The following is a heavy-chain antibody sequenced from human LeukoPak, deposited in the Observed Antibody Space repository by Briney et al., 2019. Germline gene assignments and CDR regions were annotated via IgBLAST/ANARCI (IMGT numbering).Heavy chain of an antibody. J-gene: IGHJ4*02. V-gene: IGHV3-21*01. CDR2: ISSSSSYI. CDR3: AGRLSGRYYFDY. D-gene: IGHD1-26*01. Sequence: GGSLRLSCAASGFTFSSYAMSWVRQAPGKGLEWVSSISSSSSYIYYADSVKGRFTISRDNAKNSLYLQMNSLRAEDTAVYYCAGRLSGRYYFDYWGQGTLVTLSS. CDR1: GFTFSSYA.